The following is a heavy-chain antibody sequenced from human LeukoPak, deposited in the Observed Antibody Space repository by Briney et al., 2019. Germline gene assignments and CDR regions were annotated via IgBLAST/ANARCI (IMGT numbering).Heavy chain of an antibody. CDR3: ASNMITFGGVIVRRYFDY. D-gene: IGHD3-16*02. J-gene: IGHJ4*02. CDR2: IYHSGST. CDR1: GVSISSSNW. Sequence: PSETLSLTCAVSGVSISSSNWWSWVRQPPGKGLEWIGEIYHSGSTNYNPSLKSRVTISVDKSKNQFSLKLSSVTAADTAVYYCASNMITFGGVIVRRYFDYWGQGTLVTVSS. V-gene: IGHV4-4*02.